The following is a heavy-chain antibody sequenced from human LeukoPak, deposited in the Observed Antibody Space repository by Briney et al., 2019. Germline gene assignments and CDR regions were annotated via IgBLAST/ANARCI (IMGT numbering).Heavy chain of an antibody. D-gene: IGHD3-16*02. Sequence: PGGSLRLSCAASGFTFNSYWMHWVRQAPGKGLVWVSRINSDGISTSYADSVKGRFTISRDNAKNTLYLQMNSLRAEDTAEYYCARGVSGTYRLDYWGQGTLVTVSS. CDR3: ARGVSGTYRLDY. J-gene: IGHJ4*02. CDR2: INSDGIST. V-gene: IGHV3-74*01. CDR1: GFTFNSYW.